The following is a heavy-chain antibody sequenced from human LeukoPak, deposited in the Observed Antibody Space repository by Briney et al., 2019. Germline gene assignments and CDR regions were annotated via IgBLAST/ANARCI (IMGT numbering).Heavy chain of an antibody. D-gene: IGHD5-18*01. Sequence: SETLSLTCTVSGGSISSYYWSWIRQPPGKGLEWIGYIYYSGSTNYNPSLKSRVTISVDTSKNQFSLKLSSVAAAGTAVYYCARVLDTAMALGFYYFDYWGQGTLVTVSS. V-gene: IGHV4-59*01. CDR1: GGSISSYY. CDR3: ARVLDTAMALGFYYFDY. CDR2: IYYSGST. J-gene: IGHJ4*02.